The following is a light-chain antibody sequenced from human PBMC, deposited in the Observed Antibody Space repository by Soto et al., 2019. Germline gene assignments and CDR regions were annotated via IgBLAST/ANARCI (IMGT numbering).Light chain of an antibody. CDR3: QQYYSYPRT. CDR1: QTISSW. J-gene: IGKJ1*01. V-gene: IGKV1-5*03. CDR2: KAS. Sequence: DIRMSQSPSSLSGAVGDGVTITFRASQTISSWLAWYQQKPGKAPKLLIYKASTLKSGVPSRFSGSGSGTDFTLTISCLQSEDFATYYCQQYYSYPRTFGQGTKVDIK.